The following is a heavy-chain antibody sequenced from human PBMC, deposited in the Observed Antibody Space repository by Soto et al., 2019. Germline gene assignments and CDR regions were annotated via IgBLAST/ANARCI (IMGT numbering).Heavy chain of an antibody. Sequence: QVQLVQSGAEVKKPGASLRVSCETSGDTSTIYTITWVRQAPGQGLQWMGRIVPLLRITNYAQEFQGRLTIPAESSTSSAHIELTSLTSEDTAVYYCATDKYGAGRVGVHSWGQGSLVIVSS. CDR1: GDTSTIYT. D-gene: IGHD1-26*01. CDR2: IVPLLRIT. V-gene: IGHV1-69*08. CDR3: ATDKYGAGRVGVHS. J-gene: IGHJ5*02.